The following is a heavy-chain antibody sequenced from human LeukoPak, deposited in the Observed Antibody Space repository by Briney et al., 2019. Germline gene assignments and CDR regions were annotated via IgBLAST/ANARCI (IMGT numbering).Heavy chain of an antibody. Sequence: GGSLRLSCAASGFTVRSKYMSWVRQAPGKGLEWDSVIYSGGSTYYADSVKGRFTISRDNSKNTLYLQMNSLRAEDTAVYYCARDKVYYYDSSGYSYYWYFDLWGRGTLVTVSS. CDR2: IYSGGST. V-gene: IGHV3-66*01. D-gene: IGHD3-22*01. CDR1: GFTVRSKY. CDR3: ARDKVYYYDSSGYSYYWYFDL. J-gene: IGHJ2*01.